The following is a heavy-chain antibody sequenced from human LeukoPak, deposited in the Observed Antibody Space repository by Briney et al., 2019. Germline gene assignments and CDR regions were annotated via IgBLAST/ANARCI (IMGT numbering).Heavy chain of an antibody. V-gene: IGHV3-48*03. D-gene: IGHD5/OR15-5a*01. CDR1: GFTFSSYE. J-gene: IGHJ5*02. Sequence: PGGSLRLSCGASGFTFSSYEMNRVRQAPGKGLEWVSYISSSGTTIYYAESVKGRFTISRDIAKNSLYLQMNSLRVEDTAVYYCARGLYAPWGPETLVTVPS. CDR3: ARGLYAP. CDR2: ISSSGTTI.